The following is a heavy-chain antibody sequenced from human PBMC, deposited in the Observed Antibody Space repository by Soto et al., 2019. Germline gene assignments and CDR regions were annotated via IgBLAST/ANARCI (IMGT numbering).Heavy chain of an antibody. D-gene: IGHD2-15*01. V-gene: IGHV1-3*01. J-gene: IGHJ4*02. Sequence: ASVKVSCKASGYTFTSYAMHWVRQAPGQRLERMGWINAGNGNTKYSQKFQGRVTITRDTSASTAYMELSSLRSEDTAVYYCARGPGYCSGGSCYPFDYWGQGTLVTVSS. CDR3: ARGPGYCSGGSCYPFDY. CDR1: GYTFTSYA. CDR2: INAGNGNT.